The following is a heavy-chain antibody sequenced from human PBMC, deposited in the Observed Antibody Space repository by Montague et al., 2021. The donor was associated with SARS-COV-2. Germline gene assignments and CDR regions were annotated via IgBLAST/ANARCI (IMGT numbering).Heavy chain of an antibody. D-gene: IGHD1/OR15-1a*01. CDR3: ARRLTGLEHAFDP. Sequence: SETLSLTCSISGSSISGADWKCTRLHPSHELRLYGVVYFNYSRSTMYNPSLKSRVTMSVDTSKNPFSLHLNLVTAADTAVYYCARRLTGLEHAFDPWGQGTLVIVSS. J-gene: IGHJ5*02. CDR2: FNYSRST. V-gene: IGHV4-59*04. CDR1: GSSISGAD.